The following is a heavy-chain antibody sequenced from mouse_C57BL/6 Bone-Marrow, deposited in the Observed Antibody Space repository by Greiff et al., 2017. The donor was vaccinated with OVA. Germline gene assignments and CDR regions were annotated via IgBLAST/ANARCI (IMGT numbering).Heavy chain of an antibody. CDR2: IDPNSGGT. V-gene: IGHV1-72*01. Sequence: VQLKQPGAELVKPGASVKLSCKASGYTFTSYWMHWVKQRPGRGLEWIGRIDPNSGGTKYNEKFKSKATLTVDKPSSTAYMQLSSLTSEDSAVYYCARCYYYGSSYPYYAMDYWGQGTSVTVSS. D-gene: IGHD1-1*01. CDR3: ARCYYYGSSYPYYAMDY. CDR1: GYTFTSYW. J-gene: IGHJ4*01.